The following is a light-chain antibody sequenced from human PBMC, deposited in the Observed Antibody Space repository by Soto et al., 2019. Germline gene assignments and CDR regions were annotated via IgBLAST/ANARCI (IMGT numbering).Light chain of an antibody. CDR3: QQRSNWPPIT. J-gene: IGKJ5*01. V-gene: IGKV3-11*01. CDR1: QSVSSY. CDR2: DAS. Sequence: GLRQSPATLSLSPWERAALSCMASQSVSSYLAWYQQKPGQAPRLLIYDASNRATGIPARFSGSGSGTDFTLTISSLEPEDFAVYYCQQRSNWPPITFGQGTRLQI.